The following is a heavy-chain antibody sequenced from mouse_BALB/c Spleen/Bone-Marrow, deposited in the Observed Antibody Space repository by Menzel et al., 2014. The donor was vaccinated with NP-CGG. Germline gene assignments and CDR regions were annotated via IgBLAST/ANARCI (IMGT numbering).Heavy chain of an antibody. Sequence: VKLQESDAELVKPGASVKISCKVSGYTFTDHAIHWVKQKPEQGLEWIGYISPGNGDIKYNEKFKGKATLIADKSSSTAYMQLNSLTSEDSAVYFCKCNYYGISRGFVYWGQGTLVTGPA. CDR2: ISPGNGDI. CDR1: GYTFTDHA. V-gene: IGHV1S53*02. CDR3: KCNYYGISRGFVY. D-gene: IGHD1-1*01. J-gene: IGHJ3*01.